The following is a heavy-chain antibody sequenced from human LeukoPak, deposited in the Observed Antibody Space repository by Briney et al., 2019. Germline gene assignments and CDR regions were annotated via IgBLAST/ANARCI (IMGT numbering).Heavy chain of an antibody. CDR2: ISSNGGST. Sequence: SGGSLRLSCAASGFTFSSYAMHWVRQAPGKGLEYVSAISSNGGSTYYANSVKGRFTISRDNSKNTLYLQMGSLRAEDMAVYYCAREQSEWSTIYFDYWGQGTLVTVSS. CDR1: GFTFSSYA. J-gene: IGHJ4*02. D-gene: IGHD3-3*01. CDR3: AREQSEWSTIYFDY. V-gene: IGHV3-64*01.